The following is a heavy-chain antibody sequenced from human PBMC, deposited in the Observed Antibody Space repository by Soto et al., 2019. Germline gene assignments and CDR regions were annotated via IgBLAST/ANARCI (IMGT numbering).Heavy chain of an antibody. V-gene: IGHV1-3*01. CDR3: ARDSGRHLEWPHYYGMDV. D-gene: IGHD3-3*01. J-gene: IGHJ6*02. CDR1: GYTFTDYA. CDR2: TSVGIVDT. Sequence: QVQLVQSGAEVKKPGASVMVSCKASGYTFTDYAIHWVRQAPGQGLEWVGWTSVGIVDTKYSQKFQGRVTVTKDTSASTVYMHLSSLTSDDTAVYYCARDSGRHLEWPHYYGMDVWGQGTTATVS.